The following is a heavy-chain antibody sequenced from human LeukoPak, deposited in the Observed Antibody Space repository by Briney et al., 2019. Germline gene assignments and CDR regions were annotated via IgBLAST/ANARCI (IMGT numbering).Heavy chain of an antibody. V-gene: IGHV3-30*04. J-gene: IGHJ4*02. Sequence: GGSLRLSCAASGFTFSSYAMHWVRQAPGKGLEWVAVISYDGSIKYYADSVKGRFTISRDNSKNTLYLQMNSLRAEDTAMYYCARGVNDWRGYDTYYFAHWGQGPRVTVSS. CDR3: ARGVNDWRGYDTYYFAH. CDR1: GFTFSSYA. CDR2: ISYDGSIK. D-gene: IGHD5-12*01.